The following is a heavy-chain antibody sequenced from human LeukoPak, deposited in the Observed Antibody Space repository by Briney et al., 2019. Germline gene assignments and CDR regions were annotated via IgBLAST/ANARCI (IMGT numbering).Heavy chain of an antibody. CDR3: ARPLIAAAIWSGMDV. CDR1: GFTFSSYA. Sequence: GGSLRLSCAASGFTFSSYAMHWVRQAPGKGLEWVAVIWYDGSNKYYADSVKGRFTISRDNSKNTLYLQMNSLRAEDTAVYYCARPLIAAAIWSGMDVWGQGTTVTVSS. J-gene: IGHJ6*02. D-gene: IGHD6-13*01. CDR2: IWYDGSNK. V-gene: IGHV3-33*01.